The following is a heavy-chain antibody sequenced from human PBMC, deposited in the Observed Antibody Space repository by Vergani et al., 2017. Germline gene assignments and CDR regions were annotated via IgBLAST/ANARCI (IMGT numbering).Heavy chain of an antibody. V-gene: IGHV1-46*01. CDR1: GYTFTNYY. CDR2: INPSGGST. CDR3: ARGFSSGWYVGDY. J-gene: IGHJ4*02. Sequence: QVQLVQSGSELKKPGASVKVSCKASGYTFTNYYIHWVRQAPGQGLEWMGIINPSGGSTSYAQKFQDRVTLTRDTSANTVYMELSSLRSEDTAVYYCARGFSSGWYVGDYWGQGTLVTVSS. D-gene: IGHD6-19*01.